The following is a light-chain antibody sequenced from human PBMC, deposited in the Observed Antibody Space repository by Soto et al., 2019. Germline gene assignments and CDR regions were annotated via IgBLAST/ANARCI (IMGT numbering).Light chain of an antibody. J-gene: IGKJ5*01. V-gene: IGKV3-11*01. CDR3: QQRSNWPPIT. Sequence: EIVLTQSPATLSLSPGERATLSCRASQSVSRYLAWYQQKPGQAPRLLIYDASNRATGIPARFSGSGSGTEFTLTISSLESEDFAVYYCQQRSNWPPITFGQGTRLEMK. CDR1: QSVSRY. CDR2: DAS.